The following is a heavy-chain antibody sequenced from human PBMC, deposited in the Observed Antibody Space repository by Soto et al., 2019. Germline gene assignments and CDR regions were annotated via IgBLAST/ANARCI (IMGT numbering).Heavy chain of an antibody. CDR3: ARHKEHDYSNYYYGMDV. V-gene: IGHV5-51*01. D-gene: IGHD4-4*01. Sequence: PGESLKISCKGSGYSFTSYWIGWVRQMPGKGLEWMGIIYPGDSDTRYSPSFQGQVTISADKSISTAYLQWSSLKASDTAMYYCARHKEHDYSNYYYGMDVWGQGTTVTVSS. J-gene: IGHJ6*02. CDR1: GYSFTSYW. CDR2: IYPGDSDT.